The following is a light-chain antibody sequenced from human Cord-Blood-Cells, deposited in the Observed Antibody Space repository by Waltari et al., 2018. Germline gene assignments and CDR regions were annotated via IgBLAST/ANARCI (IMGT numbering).Light chain of an antibody. V-gene: IGKV1-33*01. CDR2: DAS. J-gene: IGKJ4*01. Sequence: DIQMTQSPSSLSASVGVRVTITCQASPDISNYLNWYQQKPGKAPKLLIYDASNLETGVPSRFSGSGSGTDFTFTISSLQPEDIATYYCQQYDNLSLTFGGGTKVEIK. CDR1: PDISNY. CDR3: QQYDNLSLT.